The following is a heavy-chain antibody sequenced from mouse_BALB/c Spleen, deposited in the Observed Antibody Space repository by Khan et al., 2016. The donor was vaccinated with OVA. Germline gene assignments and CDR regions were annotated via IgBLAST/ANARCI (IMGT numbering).Heavy chain of an antibody. D-gene: IGHD2-13*01. V-gene: IGHV10-1*02. J-gene: IGHJ4*01. CDR3: VEPYGDYGYNAMDN. Sequence: EVQLVESGGGLVQPKGSLKLSCAASGFTFNTYAMNWVRQAPGNGLEWVARIRSKSNNYATYYADSVKDRLTISRDDSQSMLYLQMNNLKTEDTAMCYCVEPYGDYGYNAMDNWGQGTTVTVSS. CDR2: IRSKSNNYAT. CDR1: GFTFNTYA.